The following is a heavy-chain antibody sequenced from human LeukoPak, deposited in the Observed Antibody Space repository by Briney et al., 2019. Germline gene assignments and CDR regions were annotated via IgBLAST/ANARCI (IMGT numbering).Heavy chain of an antibody. CDR3: ARRPTPSSGYFRDAFGI. Sequence: GESLKISCKGSGYSFTSYWIGWVRQMPGKGLEGMGIIYPGDSDTRYSPSFQGQVTISADKSISTAYLQRSSLKASDTAMYYCARRPTPSSGYFRDAFGIWGQGTMVTVSS. CDR2: IYPGDSDT. CDR1: GYSFTSYW. J-gene: IGHJ3*02. V-gene: IGHV5-51*01. D-gene: IGHD3-22*01.